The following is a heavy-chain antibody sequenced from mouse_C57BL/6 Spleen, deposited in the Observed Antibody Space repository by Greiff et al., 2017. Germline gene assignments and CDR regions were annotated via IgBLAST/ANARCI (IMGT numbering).Heavy chain of an antibody. D-gene: IGHD2-3*01. J-gene: IGHJ2*01. CDR2: IYPGDGDT. CDR1: GYAFSSSW. Sequence: VQLQQSGPELVKPGASVKISCKASGYAFSSSWMNWVKQRPGKGLEWIGRIYPGDGDTNYNGKFKGKATLTADKSSSTAYMQLSSLTSEDSAVYFCARRDDGLRDYFDYGGQGTTLTVSS. V-gene: IGHV1-82*01. CDR3: ARRDDGLRDYFDY.